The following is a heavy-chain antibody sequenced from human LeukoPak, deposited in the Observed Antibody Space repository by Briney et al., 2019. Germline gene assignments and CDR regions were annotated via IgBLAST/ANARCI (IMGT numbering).Heavy chain of an antibody. Sequence: GGSLRLSCAASVFTFCSYGMHWVREAPGKGLEWVAFIRYDGSIKYYADSVKGGFTISRDSSKNTLYLQMNSLRAEATAVYYCAKDPRKNSNGWYRGADWFDPWGQGTLVTVSS. V-gene: IGHV3-30*02. CDR3: AKDPRKNSNGWYRGADWFDP. CDR2: IRYDGSIK. J-gene: IGHJ5*02. CDR1: VFTFCSYG. D-gene: IGHD6-19*01.